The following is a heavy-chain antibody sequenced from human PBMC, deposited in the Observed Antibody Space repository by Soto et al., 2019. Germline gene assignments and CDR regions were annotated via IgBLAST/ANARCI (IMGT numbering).Heavy chain of an antibody. CDR3: ARHYGYYSHYKDV. D-gene: IGHD3-10*01. CDR1: GDSISNNNFY. J-gene: IGHJ6*03. Sequence: QLQLQESGPGLVKPSETLSLTCTVSGDSISNNNFYWGWIRQPPGKGLEWIGSIYYSGSTYYNPSLKSRVTISGDTSNNQLSLKLSSVTAADTAVYYCARHYGYYSHYKDVWTKGSTVTVSS. CDR2: IYYSGST. V-gene: IGHV4-39*01.